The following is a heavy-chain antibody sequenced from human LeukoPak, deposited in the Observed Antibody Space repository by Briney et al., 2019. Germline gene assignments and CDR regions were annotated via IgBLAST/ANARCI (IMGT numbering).Heavy chain of an antibody. CDR3: ARMLGGGYTGLFDC. CDR1: GFTFISYS. Sequence: GGSLRLSCAASGFTFISYSMNWVRQAPGKGLEWVSSISNSSPNIYYADSVKGRFTISRDSAKDSLFLQMNSLRAEDTAVYCCARMLGGGYTGLFDCWGQGTLVTVSS. V-gene: IGHV3-21*01. D-gene: IGHD3-10*02. CDR2: ISNSSPNI. J-gene: IGHJ4*02.